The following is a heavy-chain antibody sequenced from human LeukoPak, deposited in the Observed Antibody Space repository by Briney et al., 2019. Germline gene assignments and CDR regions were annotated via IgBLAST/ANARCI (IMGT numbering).Heavy chain of an antibody. CDR2: MNPKNGGT. CDR3: ARCSVVVPAAINWFDP. D-gene: IGHD2-2*01. Sequence: ASVKVSCKASGYTFSDYYMHWVRQAPGQGHEWMGWMNPKNGGTNYAQKFQGRVIMTKDTSINTAYMGLSRLTSDDTAVYYCARCSVVVPAAINWFDPWGQGTLVTVSS. J-gene: IGHJ5*02. CDR1: GYTFSDYY. V-gene: IGHV1-2*02.